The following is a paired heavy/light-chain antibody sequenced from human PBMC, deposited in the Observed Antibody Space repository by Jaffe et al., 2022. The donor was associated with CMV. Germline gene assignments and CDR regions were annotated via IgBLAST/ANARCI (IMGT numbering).Light chain of an antibody. Sequence: QSALTQPRSVSGSPGQSVTISCTGTSSDVGGYNSVSWYQQYPGKAPKLILYDVNKRPSGVPDRFSGSKSGNTASLTISGLQPEDETDYYCCSYAGSHTSVFGIGTKVTVL. CDR1: SSDVGGYNS. V-gene: IGLV2-11*01. J-gene: IGLJ1*01. CDR3: CSYAGSHTSV. CDR2: DVN.
Heavy chain of an antibody. D-gene: IGHD1-26*01. CDR3: ARGSGERYDY. Sequence: QVTLRESGPALVKPTQTLTLTCTFSGFSLNTPAMCVNWIRQPPGKALEWLARVDWEDDKFYSTSLKTRLTVSKDTSKNQVVLTVTNVDPVDTATYYCARGSGERYDYWGQGTLVTVSS. J-gene: IGHJ4*02. CDR1: GFSLNTPAMC. V-gene: IGHV2-70*17. CDR2: VDWEDDK.